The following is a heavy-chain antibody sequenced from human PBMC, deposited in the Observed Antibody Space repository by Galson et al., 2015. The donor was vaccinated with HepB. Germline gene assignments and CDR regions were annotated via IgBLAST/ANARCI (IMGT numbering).Heavy chain of an antibody. CDR3: AKDQITMIVGGWFDP. CDR2: ISWNSGSI. CDR1: GFTFDDYA. V-gene: IGHV3-9*01. J-gene: IGHJ5*02. D-gene: IGHD3-22*01. Sequence: SLRLSCAASGFTFDDYAMHWVRQAPGKGLEWVSGISWNSGSIGYADSVKGRFTISRDNAKNSLYLQMNSLRAEDTALYYCAKDQITMIVGGWFDPWGQGTLVTVSS.